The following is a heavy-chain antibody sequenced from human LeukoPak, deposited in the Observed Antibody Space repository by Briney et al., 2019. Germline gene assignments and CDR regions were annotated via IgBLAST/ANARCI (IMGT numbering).Heavy chain of an antibody. CDR2: IYPGDSDT. V-gene: IGHV5-51*01. CDR3: ATSRAYCSGGSCYDAFDI. CDR1: GYSFTSYW. D-gene: IGHD2-15*01. J-gene: IGHJ3*02. Sequence: GESLKISCKGSGYSFTSYWIGWVRQMPGKGLEWMGIIYPGDSDTRYSPSFQGQVTISADKSISTAYLQWSSLKASDTAMYYCATSRAYCSGGSCYDAFDIWGQGTMVTVSS.